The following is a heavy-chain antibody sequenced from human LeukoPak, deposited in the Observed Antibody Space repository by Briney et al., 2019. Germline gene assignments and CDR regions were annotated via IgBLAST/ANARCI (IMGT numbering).Heavy chain of an antibody. V-gene: IGHV3-7*01. D-gene: IGHD4-17*01. CDR2: IKYDGSEK. Sequence: GGSLRLSCSASGFTFSDYMMSWVRQAPGKGLEWLANIKYDGSEKYLVDSVKGRFIISRDNSKNSLYLQMNSLRVEDTAVYYCARDYDEYGGYWGQGTLVTVSS. CDR1: GFTFSDYM. CDR3: ARDYDEYGGY. J-gene: IGHJ4*02.